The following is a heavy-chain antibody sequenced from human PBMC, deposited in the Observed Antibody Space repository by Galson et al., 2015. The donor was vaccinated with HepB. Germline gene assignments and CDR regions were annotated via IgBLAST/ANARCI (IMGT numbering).Heavy chain of an antibody. CDR3: ARRDSSNWYDYYYYGMDV. CDR2: INPGNGNT. J-gene: IGHJ6*02. V-gene: IGHV1-3*01. CDR1: GHTFTAYA. Sequence: SVKVSCKASGHTFTAYAMHWVRQAPGQRLEWMGWINPGNGNTKYSQHFQGRVTITRDTSARTAYMELSSLRSEDTAVYYCARRDSSNWYDYYYYGMDVWGQGTTVTVSS. D-gene: IGHD6-13*01.